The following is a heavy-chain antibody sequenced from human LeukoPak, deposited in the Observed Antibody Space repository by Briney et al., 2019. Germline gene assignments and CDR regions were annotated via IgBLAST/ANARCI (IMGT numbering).Heavy chain of an antibody. CDR3: ARGRDIVVVPAAMGGLGY. V-gene: IGHV1-8*03. D-gene: IGHD2-2*01. CDR1: GYTFTGYD. J-gene: IGHJ4*02. Sequence: ASVKVSCKASGYTFTGYDINWVRQATGQGLEWMGWMNPNSGNTGYAQKFQGRVTITRNTSISTAYMELSSLRSEDTAVYYCARGRDIVVVPAAMGGLGYWGQGTLVTVSS. CDR2: MNPNSGNT.